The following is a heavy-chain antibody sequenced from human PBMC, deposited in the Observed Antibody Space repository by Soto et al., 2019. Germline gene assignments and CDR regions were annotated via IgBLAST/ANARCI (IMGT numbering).Heavy chain of an antibody. J-gene: IGHJ4*02. Sequence: QVQLQESGPGLVKPSESLSLTCAVSGGSISSYYWSWIRQPPGKGLEWIGYIYYSGSTNYNPSLKSLGTISVDTSKNQFSLKLTSVTAADTAVYYCARSRYTSGWWTPPFDSWGQGTLVTVSA. CDR1: GGSISSYY. D-gene: IGHD6-19*01. V-gene: IGHV4-59*01. CDR2: IYYSGST. CDR3: ARSRYTSGWWTPPFDS.